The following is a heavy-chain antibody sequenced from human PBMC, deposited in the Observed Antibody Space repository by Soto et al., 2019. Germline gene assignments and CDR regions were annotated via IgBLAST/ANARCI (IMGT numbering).Heavy chain of an antibody. CDR2: IRQDGSEK. Sequence: GGSLRLSCAASGFTFSNYWMSWVRQAPGKGLEWVANIRQDGSEKYYVDSVKGRFTISRDNTQNSLYLQMNSLRAEDTAVYYCARGRTMDVWGQGTTVTVSS. CDR3: ARGRTMDV. J-gene: IGHJ6*02. V-gene: IGHV3-7*03. CDR1: GFTFSNYW.